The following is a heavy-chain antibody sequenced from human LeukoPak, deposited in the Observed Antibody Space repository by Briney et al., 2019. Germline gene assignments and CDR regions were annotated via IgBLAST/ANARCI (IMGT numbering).Heavy chain of an antibody. D-gene: IGHD3-16*02. CDR1: GFTFSNFG. CDR3: AKASVYVYYGMDV. J-gene: IGHJ6*02. V-gene: IGHV3-30*18. Sequence: GGSLRLSCAASGFTFSNFGMHWVRQAPGQGLEWVAVISYDGSNKYYADSVKGRFTISRDNSKNTLYLQMNSLRAEDTAVCYCAKASVYVYYGMDVWGQGTTVTVSS. CDR2: ISYDGSNK.